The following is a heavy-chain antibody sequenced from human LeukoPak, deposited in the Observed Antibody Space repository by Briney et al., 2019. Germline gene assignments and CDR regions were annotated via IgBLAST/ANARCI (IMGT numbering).Heavy chain of an antibody. J-gene: IGHJ3*02. CDR2: IYYSGST. V-gene: IGHV4-31*03. CDR1: GGSISSGDYY. D-gene: IGHD2-2*02. Sequence: SETLSLTCTVSGGSISSGDYYWSWIRQHPGKGLEWIGYIYYSGSTYYNPSLKSRVTIPVDTSKNQFSLKLSSVTAADTAVYYCARLYTTFRAFDIWGQGTMVTVSS. CDR3: ARLYTTFRAFDI.